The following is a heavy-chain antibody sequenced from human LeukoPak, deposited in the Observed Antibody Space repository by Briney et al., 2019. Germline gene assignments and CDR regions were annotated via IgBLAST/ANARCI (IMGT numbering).Heavy chain of an antibody. D-gene: IGHD3-10*01. CDR1: GGSISSSSYY. Sequence: PSETLSLTCTVSGGSISSSSYYWGWIRQPPGKGLEWIGSIYYSGSTYYNPSLKSRVTISVDTSKNQFSLKLSSVTAADTAVYYWASMVRGVIIKDYWGQGTLVTVSS. V-gene: IGHV4-39*07. J-gene: IGHJ4*02. CDR2: IYYSGST. CDR3: ASMVRGVIIKDY.